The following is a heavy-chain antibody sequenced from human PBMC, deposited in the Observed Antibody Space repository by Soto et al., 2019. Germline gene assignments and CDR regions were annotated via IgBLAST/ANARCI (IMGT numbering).Heavy chain of an antibody. CDR1: GYTFTSYG. CDR3: ARDTAMVTAGDY. CDR2: ISAYNGNT. V-gene: IGHV1-18*01. J-gene: IGHJ4*02. Sequence: ASVKVSCKASGYTFTSYGISWVRHAPGQGLEWMGWISAYNGNTNYAQKLQGRVTMTTDTSTSTAYMELRSLRSDDTAVYYCARDTAMVTAGDYWGQGTLVTVSS. D-gene: IGHD5-18*01.